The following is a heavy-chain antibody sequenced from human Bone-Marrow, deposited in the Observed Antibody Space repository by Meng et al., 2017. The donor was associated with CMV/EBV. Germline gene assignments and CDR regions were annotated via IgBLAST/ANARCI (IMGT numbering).Heavy chain of an antibody. CDR1: GFTFSSYS. V-gene: IGHV3-66*02. D-gene: IGHD3-3*01. CDR2: IYSGGST. CDR3: ARRRTIFGVEYYYGMDV. Sequence: GESLKISCAASGFTFSSYSMNWVRQAPGKGLEWVSVIYSGGSTYYADSVKGRFTISRDNSKNTLYLQMNSLRAEDTAVYYCARRRTIFGVEYYYGMDVWGQGTTVTVSS. J-gene: IGHJ6*02.